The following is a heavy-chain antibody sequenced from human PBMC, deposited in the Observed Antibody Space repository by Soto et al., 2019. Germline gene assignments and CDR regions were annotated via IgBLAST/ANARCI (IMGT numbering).Heavy chain of an antibody. CDR3: ARYIRGPTVFYFDF. Sequence: GGSLRLSCAASGFTFSSYAMTWVRQAPGKGLDWVSVITYNGDNTYYADSVKGRFTISRDNSKDTVDLQMNSLRAEDTAIYYCARYIRGPTVFYFDFWGPGVLVTVSS. V-gene: IGHV3-23*01. J-gene: IGHJ4*02. CDR1: GFTFSSYA. D-gene: IGHD5-18*01. CDR2: ITYNGDNT.